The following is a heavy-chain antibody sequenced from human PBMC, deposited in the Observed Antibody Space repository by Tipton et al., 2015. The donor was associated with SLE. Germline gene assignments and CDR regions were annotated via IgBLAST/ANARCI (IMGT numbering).Heavy chain of an antibody. CDR3: ARLRSKVLIDY. D-gene: IGHD2-8*01. J-gene: IGHJ4*02. V-gene: IGHV4-4*09. CDR2: INNTGST. Sequence: TLSLTCTVSAGSVGSFYWSWIRQPPGKGLEWIGYINNTGSTNYNPSLKSRATISLDTSKNQFSLEVRSVTAADTAVYYCARLRSKVLIDYWGQGTLVTVSS. CDR1: AGSVGSFY.